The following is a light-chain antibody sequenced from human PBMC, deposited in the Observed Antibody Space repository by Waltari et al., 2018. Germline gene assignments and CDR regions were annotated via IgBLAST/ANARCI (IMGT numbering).Light chain of an antibody. Sequence: SYVLTQPPSVSVAPGKTARNTCGGNNIGSKSVQWYQQKPGQAPVLVIYYDSDRPSGIPERFSGSNSGNTATLTISRVEAGDEADYYCQVWDSSSDHPVVFGGGTKLTVL. J-gene: IGLJ2*01. CDR2: YDS. CDR3: QVWDSSSDHPVV. CDR1: NIGSKS. V-gene: IGLV3-21*04.